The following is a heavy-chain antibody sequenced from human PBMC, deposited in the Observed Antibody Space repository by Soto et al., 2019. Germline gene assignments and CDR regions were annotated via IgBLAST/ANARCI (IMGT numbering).Heavy chain of an antibody. D-gene: IGHD4-17*01. Sequence: EVQLVESGGGLVQPGGSLRLSCAASGFTVSSNYMSWVRQAPGKGLEWVSVIYSGASGGNTYYADSVKGRFTISRDNSKNTLFLQMNSLRAEDTAVYYCVRDRYGGAYVTDYWGQETLVTVSS. J-gene: IGHJ4*02. CDR3: VRDRYGGAYVTDY. V-gene: IGHV3-66*01. CDR1: GFTVSSNY. CDR2: IYSGASGGNT.